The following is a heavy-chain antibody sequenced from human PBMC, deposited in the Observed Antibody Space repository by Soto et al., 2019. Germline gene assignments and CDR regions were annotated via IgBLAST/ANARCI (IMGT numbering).Heavy chain of an antibody. J-gene: IGHJ6*02. D-gene: IGHD2-2*01. CDR1: GLTFNTYW. CDR2: IRQDRGET. V-gene: IGHV3-7*02. CDR3: ARIVVPIVSHYGMDV. Sequence: EVQLVESGGGLVQPGGSLRLSCAASGLTFNTYWMTWVRQAPGKGLEWVANIRQDRGETYYVDSVKGLFTISRDNAKSSLYLQMNSLRAEDTAVYYCARIVVPIVSHYGMDVWGQGTTVIVSS.